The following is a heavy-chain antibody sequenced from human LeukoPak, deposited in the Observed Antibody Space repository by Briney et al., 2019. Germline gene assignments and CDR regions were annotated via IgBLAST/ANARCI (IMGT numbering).Heavy chain of an antibody. D-gene: IGHD1-26*01. CDR2: IYYSGST. J-gene: IGHJ4*02. CDR1: GGSISSSSYY. CDR3: ARGRGGSYYYYFDY. Sequence: SETLSLTCTVSGGSISSSSYYWGWIRQPPGKGLEWIGSIYYSGSTYYNPSLKSRVTISVDTSKNQFSLKLSSVTAADTAVYYCARGRGGSYYYYFDYWGQGTLVTVSS. V-gene: IGHV4-39*01.